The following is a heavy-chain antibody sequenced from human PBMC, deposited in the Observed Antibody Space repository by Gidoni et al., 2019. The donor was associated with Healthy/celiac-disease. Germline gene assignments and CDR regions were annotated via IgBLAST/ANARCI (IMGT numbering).Heavy chain of an antibody. J-gene: IGHJ6*02. CDR2: INHSGST. CDR1: GGSFRGYY. D-gene: IGHD6-13*01. V-gene: IGHV4-34*01. CDR3: ARVAAAGTISYYYYYYGMDV. Sequence: QVQLQQWGAGLLKPSETLSLTCAVYGGSFRGYYWSWIRQPPGKGLEWIGEINHSGSTNYNPSLKSRVTISVDTSKNQFSLKLSSVTAADTAVYYCARVAAAGTISYYYYYYGMDVWGQGTTVTVSS.